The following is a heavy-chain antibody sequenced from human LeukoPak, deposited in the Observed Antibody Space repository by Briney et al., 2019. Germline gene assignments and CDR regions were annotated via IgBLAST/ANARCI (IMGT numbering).Heavy chain of an antibody. V-gene: IGHV3-33*01. D-gene: IGHD3-9*01. CDR3: ARVANITTFGMDV. CDR2: IWYDGSKK. Sequence: GGSLRLSCAASGFTFSSFGMHGVRQAPGKGLEWVAVIWYDGSKKYYADSVKGRFTISRDNSKNTLYLQMSSLRGEDTSVYYCARVANITTFGMDVWGQGTTVTVSS. J-gene: IGHJ6*02. CDR1: GFTFSSFG.